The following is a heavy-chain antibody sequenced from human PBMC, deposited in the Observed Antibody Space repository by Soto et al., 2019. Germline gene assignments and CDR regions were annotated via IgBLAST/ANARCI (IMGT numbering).Heavy chain of an antibody. CDR2: IYYSGST. CDR1: GDSVSNSF. D-gene: IGHD4-17*01. Sequence: SETLSLTCTVSGDSVSNSFWTWIRHPPGKKLEWIGYIYYSGSTNYNPSLKSRVTISVDTSKNQFSLKLYSVTTADTAMYYCARLPWADYGGIFDPWGQGTLVTVSS. V-gene: IGHV4-59*02. J-gene: IGHJ5*02. CDR3: ARLPWADYGGIFDP.